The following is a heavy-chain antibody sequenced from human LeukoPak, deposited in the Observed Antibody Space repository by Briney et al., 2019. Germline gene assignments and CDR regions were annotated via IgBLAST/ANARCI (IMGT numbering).Heavy chain of an antibody. V-gene: IGHV3-30*18. D-gene: IGHD6-13*01. CDR3: AKDLGFVSSSWYHSGFDP. CDR2: ISYDGSNK. CDR1: GFTFSSYG. J-gene: IGHJ5*02. Sequence: GRSLRLSCAASGFTFSSYGMHWVRQAPGKGLEWVAVISYDGSNKYYADSVKGRFTISRDNSKNTLYLQMNSPRAEDTAVYYCAKDLGFVSSSWYHSGFDPWGQGTLVTVSS.